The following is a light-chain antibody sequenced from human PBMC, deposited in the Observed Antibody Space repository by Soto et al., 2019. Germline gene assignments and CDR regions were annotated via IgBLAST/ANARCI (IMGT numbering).Light chain of an antibody. CDR3: GSYTSSSNYV. CDR1: IHYDF. V-gene: IGLV2-14*01. Sequence: QSALTQPASVSGSPGQSITISCTGYIHYDFVSWYQQHPGTAPKLVIYEVSNRPSGTSDRFSGSKSGHTASLTIPGLQTEDGAVYYCGSYTSSSNYVFGTGTKVTVL. CDR2: EVS. J-gene: IGLJ1*01.